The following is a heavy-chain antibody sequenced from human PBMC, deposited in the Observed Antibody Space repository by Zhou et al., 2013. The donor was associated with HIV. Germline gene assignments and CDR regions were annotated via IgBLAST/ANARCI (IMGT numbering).Heavy chain of an antibody. CDR2: ISAYNGHT. J-gene: IGHJ4*02. CDR3: ARTRNGPDSHARSLPQSDGQNDY. V-gene: IGHV1-18*01. D-gene: IGHD2-2*01. CDR1: GYIFTNYG. Sequence: QVQLVQSGSEVKKPGASVKVSCKASGYIFTNYGFTWVRQAPGQGLEWMGWISAYNGHTNYAQKLQGRVTMTTDTSTSTAYMEMRSLRSDDTAVYYCARTRNGPDSHARSLPQSDGQNDYWAREPWSPSPQ.